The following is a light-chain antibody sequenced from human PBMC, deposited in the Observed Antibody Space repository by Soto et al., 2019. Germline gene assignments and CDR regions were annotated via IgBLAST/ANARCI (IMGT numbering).Light chain of an antibody. Sequence: DIVMTQSPLSLPVTPGEPASISCRYSQSLLHSNGYNYLDWYLQKPGQSPQLLIYLGSNRASGVPDRFSGGGSGTDFTLNISRVEAEDVGVYYCMQDLQTPMTFGLGTKVDI. CDR2: LGS. CDR1: QSLLHSNGYNY. J-gene: IGKJ3*01. V-gene: IGKV2-28*01. CDR3: MQDLQTPMT.